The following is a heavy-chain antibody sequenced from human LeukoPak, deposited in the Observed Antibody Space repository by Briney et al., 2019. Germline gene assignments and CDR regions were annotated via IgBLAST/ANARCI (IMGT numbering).Heavy chain of an antibody. CDR2: ISWNSGSM. Sequence: GGSLRLSCAASGFIFDDYGMHWVRQAPGKGLEWVSGISWNSGSMGYADSVKGRFTISRDNAKNSLYLQMNSLRTEDTALYYCAKESNGYNSFDYWGQGTLSPSPQ. V-gene: IGHV3-9*01. J-gene: IGHJ4*02. CDR3: AKESNGYNSFDY. CDR1: GFIFDDYG. D-gene: IGHD5-24*01.